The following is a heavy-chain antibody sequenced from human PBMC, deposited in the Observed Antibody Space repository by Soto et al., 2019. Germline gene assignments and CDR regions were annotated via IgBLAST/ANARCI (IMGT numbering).Heavy chain of an antibody. V-gene: IGHV1-2*04. Sequence: ALVKVSCKASGYTFTGYYMHWVRQAPEQGLEWMGWINPNSGGTNYAQKFQGWVTMTRGTSISTAYMELSRLRSDDTAVYYCARTRMNSSSWNYYGMDVWGQGTTVTVSS. CDR3: ARTRMNSSSWNYYGMDV. D-gene: IGHD6-13*01. CDR2: INPNSGGT. CDR1: GYTFTGYY. J-gene: IGHJ6*02.